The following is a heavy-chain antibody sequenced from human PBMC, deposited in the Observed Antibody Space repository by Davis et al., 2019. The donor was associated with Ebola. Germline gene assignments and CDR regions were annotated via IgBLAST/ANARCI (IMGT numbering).Heavy chain of an antibody. CDR3: AAFSGSYLAYVDV. Sequence: MPSETLSLTCTVASGSVNSNVYSWNWIRQSPEKGLEWIGFIYNRGTTNYNPSLNSRVTISKDTSRNQFSLELRSVTAADTAVYYCAAFSGSYLAYVDVWGKGTTVTVS. J-gene: IGHJ6*03. D-gene: IGHD1-26*01. CDR2: IYNRGTT. V-gene: IGHV4-61*08. CDR1: SGSVNSNVYS.